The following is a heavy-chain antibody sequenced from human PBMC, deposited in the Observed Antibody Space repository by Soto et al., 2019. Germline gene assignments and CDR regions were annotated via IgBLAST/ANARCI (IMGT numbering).Heavy chain of an antibody. CDR3: ARHSTSYYDSSDNTWFDP. CDR1: EEHSVSYC. CDR2: IDPSDSYT. D-gene: IGHD3-22*01. Sequence: CVPLKIWCRGAEEHSVSYCIRWLRQKPGKGLEWMGWIDPSDSYTNYSPSFQGHVTISADKSISTAYLQWSSLKASDTAMYYCARHSTSYYDSSDNTWFDPWGQGTLVTVSS. J-gene: IGHJ5*02. V-gene: IGHV5-10-1*01.